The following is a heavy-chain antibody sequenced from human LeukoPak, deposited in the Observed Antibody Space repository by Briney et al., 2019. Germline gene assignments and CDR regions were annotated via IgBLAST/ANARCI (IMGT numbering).Heavy chain of an antibody. D-gene: IGHD3-16*01. CDR1: GITLSNYG. V-gene: IGHV3-7*01. CDR2: VNREGSDK. Sequence: GGSLRLSCAVSGITLSNYGMNWVRQAPGKGLEWVANVNREGSDKNYVDSVKGRFTISRDNAKNSLYLQMNSLRVEDTAVYYCARDGVPGGRDVWGQGTTVTVS. CDR3: ARDGVPGGRDV. J-gene: IGHJ6*02.